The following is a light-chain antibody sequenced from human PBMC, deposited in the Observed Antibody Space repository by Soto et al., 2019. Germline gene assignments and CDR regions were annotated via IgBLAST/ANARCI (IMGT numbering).Light chain of an antibody. J-gene: IGLJ1*01. CDR2: EVN. V-gene: IGLV2-14*02. CDR1: GGDVGNYDL. Sequence: QSALTQPASVSGSPGQSITISCAGSGGDVGNYDLLSWYQQMPGKAPKLIIFEVNRRPSGVPDRFSGSKSGNTASLTVSGLQAEDEADYYCTSYAGSNTPYVFGTGTKLTVL. CDR3: TSYAGSNTPYV.